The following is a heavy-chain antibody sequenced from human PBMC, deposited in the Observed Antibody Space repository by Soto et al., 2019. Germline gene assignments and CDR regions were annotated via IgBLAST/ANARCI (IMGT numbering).Heavy chain of an antibody. D-gene: IGHD2-2*03. CDR2: ISKSGTTT. Sequence: EVQLVESGGDLVQPGGSLRLXXXAXGFTFSSYGMNWVRQGPGKGLEWLSSISKSGTTTYYADSVKGRFTISRDNAKNSLYLQMNSLRDEDMAVYYCARDGYCVSSSCSFLPXVWGQGTTVTVSS. J-gene: IGHJ6*02. V-gene: IGHV3-48*03. CDR1: GFTFSSYG. CDR3: ARDGYCVSSSCSFLPXV.